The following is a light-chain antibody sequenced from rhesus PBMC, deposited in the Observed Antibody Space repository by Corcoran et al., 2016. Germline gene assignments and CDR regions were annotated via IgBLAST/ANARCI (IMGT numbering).Light chain of an antibody. J-gene: IGKJ4*01. V-gene: IGKV4-1*01. CDR1: RSLLSTANNKHY. CDR2: WAS. Sequence: DVVMTQSPASLAVSLGERVTINCKSIRSLLSTANNKHYLAWYQQKPGQAPTLLIYWASTRESGVPDRFSGSGSGTGFSLTTNALQAEDVALYFCQQFSSSPVTFGGGTKVEIK. CDR3: QQFSSSPVT.